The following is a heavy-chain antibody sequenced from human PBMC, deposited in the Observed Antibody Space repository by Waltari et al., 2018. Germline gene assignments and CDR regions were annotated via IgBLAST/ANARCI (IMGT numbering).Heavy chain of an antibody. V-gene: IGHV1-69*05. CDR2: IIPIFGTA. D-gene: IGHD2-2*01. CDR1: GGTFSSYA. CDR3: ARSIVVVPAAMKYYFDY. Sequence: QVQLVQSGAEVKKPGSSVKVSCKASGGTFSSYAISWVRQAPGQGLEWMGGIIPIFGTANYAQKFQGRVTITTDESTSTAYMELSSLRSEDTAVYYCARSIVVVPAAMKYYFDYWGQGTLVTVSS. J-gene: IGHJ4*02.